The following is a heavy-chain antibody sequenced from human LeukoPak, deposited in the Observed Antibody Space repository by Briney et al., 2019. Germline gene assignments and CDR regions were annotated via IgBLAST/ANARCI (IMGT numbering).Heavy chain of an antibody. J-gene: IGHJ4*02. CDR3: ARGGIVGATGFDY. D-gene: IGHD1-26*01. Sequence: SETLSLTCTVSGGSISSSSYYWGWIRQPPGKGLEWIGSIYYSGSTYYNPSLKSRVTISVDTSKNQFSLKPSSVTAADTAVYYCARGGIVGATGFDYWGQGTLVTVSS. CDR1: GGSISSSSYY. CDR2: IYYSGST. V-gene: IGHV4-39*07.